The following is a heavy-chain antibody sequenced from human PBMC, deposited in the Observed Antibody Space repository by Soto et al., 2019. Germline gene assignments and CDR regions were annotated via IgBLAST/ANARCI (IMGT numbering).Heavy chain of an antibody. CDR2: MNPNSGNT. CDR3: ARERSYGDHRPSHYYYMDV. Sequence: ASVKVSCKASGYTFTSYDINWVRQATGQGLEWMGWMNPNSGNTGYAQKFQGRVTMTRDTSISTAYMELSSLRSEDTAVYYCARERSYGDHRPSHYYYMDVWGKGTTVTVSS. D-gene: IGHD4-17*01. CDR1: GYTFTSYD. J-gene: IGHJ6*03. V-gene: IGHV1-8*01.